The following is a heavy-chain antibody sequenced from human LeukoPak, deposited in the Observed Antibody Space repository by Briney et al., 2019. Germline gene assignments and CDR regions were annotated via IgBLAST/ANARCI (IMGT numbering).Heavy chain of an antibody. Sequence: GGSLRLSCAASGFTFSDYYMSWIRQAPGKGLEWVSYISSSGSTIYYADSVKGRCTISRDNAKNSLYLQMNSLRAEDTAVYYCATDSSGDCSYYYYYMDVWGKGTTVTVSS. J-gene: IGHJ6*03. V-gene: IGHV3-11*04. D-gene: IGHD2-21*02. CDR3: ATDSSGDCSYYYYYMDV. CDR2: ISSSGSTI. CDR1: GFTFSDYY.